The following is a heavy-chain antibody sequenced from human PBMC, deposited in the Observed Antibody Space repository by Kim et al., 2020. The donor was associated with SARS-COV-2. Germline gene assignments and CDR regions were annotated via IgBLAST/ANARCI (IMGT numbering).Heavy chain of an antibody. CDR2: INAGNGNT. D-gene: IGHD2-2*01. J-gene: IGHJ4*02. CDR3: ASDGSSSTRYYFDY. CDR1: GYTFTSYA. V-gene: IGHV1-3*01. Sequence: ASVKVSCKASGYTFTSYAMHWVRQAPGQRLEWMGWINAGNGNTKYSQKFQGRVTFTRDTSASTAYMELSSLRSEDTAVYYCASDGSSSTRYYFDYWGQGTLVTVSS.